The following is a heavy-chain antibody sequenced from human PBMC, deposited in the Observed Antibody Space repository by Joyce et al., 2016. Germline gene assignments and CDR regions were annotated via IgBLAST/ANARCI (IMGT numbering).Heavy chain of an antibody. CDR3: ATGGR. CDR1: GFTFCGSW. CDR2: ISPDGGAQ. J-gene: IGHJ4*02. Sequence: EVQLVESGGHLVQPGGSLRLSCAASGFTFCGSWMSWVRHAPGKGVGFVANISPDGGAQKYVDSVRCRFTISRDNARNTLSLQMNSLRAEDTAVYFCATGGRWGRGTLVTVSS. V-gene: IGHV3-7*03.